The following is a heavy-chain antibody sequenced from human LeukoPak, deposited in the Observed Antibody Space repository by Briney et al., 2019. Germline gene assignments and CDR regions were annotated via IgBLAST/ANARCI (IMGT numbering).Heavy chain of an antibody. CDR3: ARDLYSSGWHGFDY. CDR2: TYYRSKWYN. V-gene: IGHV6-1*01. CDR1: GNSVSSNSAA. J-gene: IGHJ4*02. Sequence: SQTLSLTCAISGNSVSSNSAAWNWIRQSPSRGLEWLGRTYYRSKWYNDYAVSVKSRITINPDTSKNQFSLQLNSVTPEDTAVYYCARDLYSSGWHGFDYWGQGTLVVAPS. D-gene: IGHD6-19*01.